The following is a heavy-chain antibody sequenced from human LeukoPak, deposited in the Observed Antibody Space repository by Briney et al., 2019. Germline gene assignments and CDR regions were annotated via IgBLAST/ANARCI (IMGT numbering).Heavy chain of an antibody. CDR3: ALSYGDYARIDY. CDR1: VFTFSSYA. Sequence: RGSLRLSCAASVFTFSSYAMSWVRQAPRKGLEWVTSISGSGGTTYYADSAKGRFTISRDNSRNTLSLHINSLRAEDTAVYHCALSYGDYARIDYWGQGTLVTVSS. D-gene: IGHD4-17*01. J-gene: IGHJ4*02. CDR2: ISGSGGTT. V-gene: IGHV3-23*01.